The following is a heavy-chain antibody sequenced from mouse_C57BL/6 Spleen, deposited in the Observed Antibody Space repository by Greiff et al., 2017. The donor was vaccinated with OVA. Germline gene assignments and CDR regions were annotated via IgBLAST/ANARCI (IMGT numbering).Heavy chain of an antibody. J-gene: IGHJ3*01. V-gene: IGHV5-9-1*02. Sequence: EVHLVESGAGLVKPGASLKLSCTASGFTFSSYAMSWVRQTPENRLEWVGYISRGGVYIYYADTVKGRFTIPRDNSRNTLYLQMSSRKAEETAMDYCTRGYSIYVAFADWGQGTLVTVSA. CDR3: TRGYSIYVAFAD. D-gene: IGHD2-5*01. CDR1: GFTFSSYA. CDR2: ISRGGVYI.